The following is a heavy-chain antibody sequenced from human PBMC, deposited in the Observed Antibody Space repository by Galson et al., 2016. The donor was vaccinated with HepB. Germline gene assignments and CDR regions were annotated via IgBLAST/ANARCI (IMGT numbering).Heavy chain of an antibody. V-gene: IGHV1-69*02. D-gene: IGHD4-17*01. CDR2: IIPILDIT. CDR1: GGTFSTYT. CDR3: VRGGPTVTTFIDY. Sequence: SVKVSCKASGGTFSTYTISWVRQAPGQGLEWMGRIIPILDITNYAQKFQGRVTITADISTSTAYMELSSLRSEDTAVYYCVRGGPTVTTFIDYCGQGTLVTVSS. J-gene: IGHJ4*02.